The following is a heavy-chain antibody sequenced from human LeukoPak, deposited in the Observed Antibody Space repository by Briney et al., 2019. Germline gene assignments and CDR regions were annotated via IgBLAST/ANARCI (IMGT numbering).Heavy chain of an antibody. CDR1: GFTFSSYS. Sequence: GGSLRLSCAASGFTFSSYSMNWVRQAPGKGLEWVSSISSSSSYIYYADSVKGRFTISRDNAKNSLYLQMNSLRAEDTAVYYCAGVLRWYYGLDVWGQGTTVTVSS. CDR3: AGVLRWYYGLDV. D-gene: IGHD4-23*01. V-gene: IGHV3-21*01. CDR2: ISSSSSYI. J-gene: IGHJ6*02.